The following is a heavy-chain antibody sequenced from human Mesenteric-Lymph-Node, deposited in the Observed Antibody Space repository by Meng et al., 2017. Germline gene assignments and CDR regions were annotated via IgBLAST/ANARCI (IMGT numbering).Heavy chain of an antibody. CDR2: INGNNGAT. V-gene: IGHV1-2*02. J-gene: IGHJ4*02. Sequence: ASVKVSCKASGYTFTGYYMHWVRQAPGQGLEWMGWINGNNGATNYAQKFQGRVTMTRDTSISTAYMELSRLTFDDTAVFYCARSWIQIWTPDFDYWGQGTLVTVSS. CDR1: GYTFTGYY. CDR3: ARSWIQIWTPDFDY. D-gene: IGHD5-18*01.